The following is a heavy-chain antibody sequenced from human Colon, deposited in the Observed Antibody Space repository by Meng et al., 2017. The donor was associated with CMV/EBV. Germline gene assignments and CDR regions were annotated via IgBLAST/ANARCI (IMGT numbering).Heavy chain of an antibody. CDR3: AKAYYYDSSGYNWVYYYYGMDV. V-gene: IGHV3-23*03. Sequence: GGSLRLSCAASGFTFSNYIMSWVRQAPGKGLEWVSIIFSGGTNTYYADSVKGRFTISRDNSKNTLYLQMNSLRAEDTAVYYCAKAYYYDSSGYNWVYYYYGMDVWGQGTTVTVSS. D-gene: IGHD3-22*01. CDR2: IFSGGTNT. J-gene: IGHJ6*02. CDR1: GFTFSNYI.